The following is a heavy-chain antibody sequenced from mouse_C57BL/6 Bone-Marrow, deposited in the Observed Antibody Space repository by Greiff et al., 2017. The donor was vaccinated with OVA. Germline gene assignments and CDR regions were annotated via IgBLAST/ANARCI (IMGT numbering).Heavy chain of an antibody. V-gene: IGHV14-1*01. CDR2: IDPEDGDT. CDR1: GFNITDYY. CDR3: TTELRSPYFDY. D-gene: IGHD3-2*02. Sequence: VQLQQSGAELVRPGASVKLSCTASGFNITDYYMHWVKQRPEQGLEWIGRIDPEDGDTEYAPKFQGKATMTADTSSNTAYLQLSSLTSEDTAVYYCTTELRSPYFDYWGQGTTLTVSS. J-gene: IGHJ2*01.